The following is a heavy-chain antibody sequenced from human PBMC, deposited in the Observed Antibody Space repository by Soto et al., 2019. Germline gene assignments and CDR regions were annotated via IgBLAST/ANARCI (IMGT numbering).Heavy chain of an antibody. CDR2: INTIFGTA. V-gene: IGHV1-69*01. Sequence: QVQLVQSGAEVKKPGSSVKVSCKASGGTFSSNAISWVRQAPGQGLEWMGGINTIFGTANYAQKFQGRVTIPADENTITADLELSSQRSDDTAVYYCARGGEHYYENSGYYSLTDSWGQRTLVTAAS. J-gene: IGHJ5*02. D-gene: IGHD3-22*01. CDR1: GGTFSSNA. CDR3: ARGGEHYYENSGYYSLTDS.